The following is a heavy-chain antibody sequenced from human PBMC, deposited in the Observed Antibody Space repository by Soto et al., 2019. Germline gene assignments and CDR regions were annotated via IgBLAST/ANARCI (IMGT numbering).Heavy chain of an antibody. Sequence: QVQLVQSGTEMKRPGSSVKVSCETSGGTFTNSTFNWVRQAPGQGLEWMGWIIPVLNITNYAQKFQGRINVAADKSTSTAYLELSSLRSEDTGIYFCAKAPTASAPFLFWGQGTLVTVSS. CDR3: AKAPTASAPFLF. V-gene: IGHV1-69*02. D-gene: IGHD2-21*01. J-gene: IGHJ4*02. CDR2: IIPVLNIT. CDR1: GGTFTNST.